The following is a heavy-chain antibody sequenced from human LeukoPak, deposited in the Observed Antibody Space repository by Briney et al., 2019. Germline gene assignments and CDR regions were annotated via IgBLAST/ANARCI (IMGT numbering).Heavy chain of an antibody. CDR3: ARASGYSGYDSGDYYYGMDV. V-gene: IGHV4-30-2*01. CDR1: GGSISSGGYS. J-gene: IGHJ6*02. Sequence: SETLSLTCAVSGGSISSGGYSWSWIRQPPGKGLEWIGYIYHSGSTYYNPSLKSRVTISVDRSKNQFSLKLSSVTAADTAVYYCARASGYSGYDSGDYYYGMDVWGQGTTVTVSS. D-gene: IGHD5-12*01. CDR2: IYHSGST.